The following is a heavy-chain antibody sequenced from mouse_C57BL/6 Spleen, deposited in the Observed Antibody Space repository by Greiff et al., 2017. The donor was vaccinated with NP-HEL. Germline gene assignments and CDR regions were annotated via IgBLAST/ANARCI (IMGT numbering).Heavy chain of an antibody. J-gene: IGHJ2*01. Sequence: EVKLVESGGGLVKPGGSLKLSCAASGFTFSSYAMSWVRQTPEKRLEWVATISDGGSYTYYPDNVKGRFTISRDNAKNNLYLQMSHLKSEDTAMYYCARDHYYGSVFDYWGQSTTLTVSS. CDR2: ISDGGSYT. V-gene: IGHV5-4*01. CDR1: GFTFSSYA. CDR3: ARDHYYGSVFDY. D-gene: IGHD1-1*01.